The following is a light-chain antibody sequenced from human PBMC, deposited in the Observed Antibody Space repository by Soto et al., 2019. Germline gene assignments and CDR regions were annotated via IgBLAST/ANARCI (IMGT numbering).Light chain of an antibody. CDR3: QSHDNSLSDTYV. V-gene: IGLV1-40*01. CDR1: SSNIGAGYD. J-gene: IGLJ1*01. CDR2: GIN. Sequence: QSVLTQPPSMSGAPGQRVTISCTGSSSNIGAGYDVHWYQQLPGKAPRLLIFGINNRPSRVPDRFSGSKSGTSASLAITGLQAEDEADYYCQSHDNSLSDTYVFGTGTKVTVL.